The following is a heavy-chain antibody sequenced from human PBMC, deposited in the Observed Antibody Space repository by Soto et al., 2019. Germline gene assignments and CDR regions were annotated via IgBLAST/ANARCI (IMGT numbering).Heavy chain of an antibody. CDR1: GDSGGRSGGY. V-gene: IGHV4-39*01. CDR2: LYYTGTT. D-gene: IGHD1-20*01. J-gene: IGHJ5*01. CDR3: GPYGSITDCNDLFDS. Sequence: VMLCLPSSVAGDSGGRSGGYFSRNSQAPGKGLEWIGSLYYTGTTYYNSSLKSRVTISADKSQNQFSLRLGSVTASATAVYYCGPYGSITDCNDLFDSLVQGTLVTGSS.